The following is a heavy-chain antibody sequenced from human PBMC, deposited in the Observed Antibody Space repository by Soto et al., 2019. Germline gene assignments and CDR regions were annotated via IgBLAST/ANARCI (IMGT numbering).Heavy chain of an antibody. D-gene: IGHD2-15*01. CDR2: IYYSGYA. J-gene: IGHJ4*02. CDR3: ARAQYCSGGTCYRGLDS. V-gene: IGHV4-31*02. Sequence: WTWIRQHPGKGLEFIGYIYYSGYAYYNPSLKSRVTTSVDTSKNQFSLKLSSVTAADTAVYYCARAQYCSGGTCYRGLDSWGQGSLVTVSS.